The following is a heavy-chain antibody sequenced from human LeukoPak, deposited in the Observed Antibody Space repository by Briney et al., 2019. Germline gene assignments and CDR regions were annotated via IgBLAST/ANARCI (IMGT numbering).Heavy chain of an antibody. CDR1: GGSISSGGYS. CDR3: ATFRFLGT. V-gene: IGHV4-30-2*01. D-gene: IGHD3-3*01. Sequence: PSETLSLTCAVSGGSISSGGYSWSWIRQPPGKGLEWIGYIYHSGSTYYNPSLKSRVTISVDRSKNQFSLKLSSVTAEDTAIYYCATFRFLGTWGQGTMVTVSP. J-gene: IGHJ3*01. CDR2: IYHSGST.